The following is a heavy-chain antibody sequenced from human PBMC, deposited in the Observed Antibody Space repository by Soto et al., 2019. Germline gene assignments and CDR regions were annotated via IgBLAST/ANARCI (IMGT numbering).Heavy chain of an antibody. CDR3: AKAGYDSSGYSYYFDY. Sequence: QVQLVEYGGGVVQPGRSLRLSCAASGFTFSSYGMHWVRQAPGKGLEWVAVISYDGSNKYYADSVKGRFTISRDNSKNTLYLQMNSLRAEDTAVYYCAKAGYDSSGYSYYFDYWGQGTLVTVSS. CDR1: GFTFSSYG. CDR2: ISYDGSNK. J-gene: IGHJ4*02. V-gene: IGHV3-30*18. D-gene: IGHD3-22*01.